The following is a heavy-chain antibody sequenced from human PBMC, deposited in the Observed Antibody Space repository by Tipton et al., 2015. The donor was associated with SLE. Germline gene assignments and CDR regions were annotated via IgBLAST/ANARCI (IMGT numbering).Heavy chain of an antibody. J-gene: IGHJ3*02. CDR1: GYSISSGYY. CDR3: ARDLNYDFWSGLDAFDI. V-gene: IGHV4-38-2*02. CDR2: IDHSGST. D-gene: IGHD3-3*01. Sequence: TLSLTCAVSGYSISSGYYWGWIRQPPGKGLEWIGSIDHSGSTYYNPSLKSRFTISVDTSKNQFSLKLSSVTAADTAVYYCARDLNYDFWSGLDAFDIWGQGTMVTVSS.